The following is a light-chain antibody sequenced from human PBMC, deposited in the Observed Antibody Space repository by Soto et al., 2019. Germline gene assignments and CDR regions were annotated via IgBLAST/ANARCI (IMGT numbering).Light chain of an antibody. CDR3: QKYGSSPWS. CDR1: QSVSSSY. V-gene: IGKV3-20*01. CDR2: GAS. Sequence: EIVLTQSPGTLSLSPGERATLSCRASQSVSSSYLGWYQQKPGQATSILIYGASIRATGITYRFSGSGSGTDFTLTISRLEPEDFAVYYCQKYGSSPWSFGKGTKVEFK. J-gene: IGKJ1*01.